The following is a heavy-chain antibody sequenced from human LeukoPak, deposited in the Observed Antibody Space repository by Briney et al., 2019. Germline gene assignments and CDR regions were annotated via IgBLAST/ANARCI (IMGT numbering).Heavy chain of an antibody. J-gene: IGHJ6*03. CDR1: GFTFSSYA. CDR3: AKTGVGSSWYRYYYYMDV. D-gene: IGHD6-13*01. V-gene: IGHV3-23*01. Sequence: GGSLRLSCAASGFTFSSYAMSWVRQAPGKGLEWVSAISGSGGSAYYADSVKGRFTISRDNSKNTLYLQMNSLRAEDTAVYYCAKTGVGSSWYRYYYYMDVWGKGTTVTVSS. CDR2: ISGSGGSA.